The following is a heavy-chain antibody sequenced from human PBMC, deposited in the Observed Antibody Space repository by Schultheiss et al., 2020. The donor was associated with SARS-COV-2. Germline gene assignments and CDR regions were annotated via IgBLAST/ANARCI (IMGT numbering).Heavy chain of an antibody. CDR2: ISGSGGST. D-gene: IGHD6-19*01. V-gene: IGHV3-23*01. Sequence: GGSLRLSCAASGFTFSSYAMSWVRQVPGKGLEWVSTISGSGGSTYYADSVKGRFTISRDNSKNTLYLQMNSLRDGDTAVYYCAKGIAETGLGPFDYWGQGTLVTVSS. CDR1: GFTFSSYA. CDR3: AKGIAETGLGPFDY. J-gene: IGHJ4*02.